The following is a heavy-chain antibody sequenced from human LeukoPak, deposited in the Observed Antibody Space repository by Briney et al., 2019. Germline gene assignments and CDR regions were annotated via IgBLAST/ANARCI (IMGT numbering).Heavy chain of an antibody. D-gene: IGHD5-24*01. J-gene: IGHJ4*02. CDR3: ARTPRDGFNSPYFDY. CDR1: GGSISSSSYY. Sequence: NSSETLSLTCTVSGGSISSSSYYWGWIRQPPGKGLEWIGSIYYSGNTYHNPSLKSRVTISVDTSKNQFSLKLSSVTAADTAVHYCARTPRDGFNSPYFDYWGQGTLVTVSS. V-gene: IGHV4-39*01. CDR2: IYYSGNT.